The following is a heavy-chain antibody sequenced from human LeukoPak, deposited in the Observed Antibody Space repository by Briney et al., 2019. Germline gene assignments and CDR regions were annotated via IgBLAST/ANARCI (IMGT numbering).Heavy chain of an antibody. CDR1: GGSISSSSYY. CDR2: IYYSGNT. Sequence: SETLSLTCTVSGGSISSSSYYWGWIRQPPGKGLEWIGSIYYSGNTFYSPSLKSRVTISVDTSKNQFSLKLSSVTAADTAVYYCASQESRYSIAASETWGQGTPVTVSS. D-gene: IGHD6-13*01. CDR3: ASQESRYSIAASET. V-gene: IGHV4-39*01. J-gene: IGHJ5*02.